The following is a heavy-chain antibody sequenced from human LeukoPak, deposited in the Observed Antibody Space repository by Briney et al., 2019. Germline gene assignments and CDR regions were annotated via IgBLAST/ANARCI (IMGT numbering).Heavy chain of an antibody. D-gene: IGHD2-21*02. CDR3: ARDSDCGGDCPDAFDI. CDR2: IYYSGST. Sequence: PSETLSFTCTVSGGSISSYYWSWIRQPPGKGLEWIGYIYYSGSTNYNPSLKSRVTISVDTSKNQFSLKLSSVTAADTAVYYCARDSDCGGDCPDAFDIWGQGTMVTVSS. J-gene: IGHJ3*02. V-gene: IGHV4-59*01. CDR1: GGSISSYY.